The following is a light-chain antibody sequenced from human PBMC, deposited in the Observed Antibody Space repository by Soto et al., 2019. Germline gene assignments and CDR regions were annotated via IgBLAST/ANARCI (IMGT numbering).Light chain of an antibody. Sequence: DVHLTQSPSTLSASVGDRVTITCRASQTHIAYLAWYQQKPGTAPKLLIYDTSSLETWVPSRCSGSRSATHFTLTISRLQPDDFATYDCQYYSDYSWTFGQGNKVDIK. V-gene: IGKV1-5*01. CDR3: QYYSDYSWT. CDR1: QTHIAY. J-gene: IGKJ1*01. CDR2: DTS.